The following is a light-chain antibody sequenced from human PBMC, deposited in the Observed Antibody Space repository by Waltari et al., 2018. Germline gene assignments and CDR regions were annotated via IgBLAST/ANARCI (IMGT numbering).Light chain of an antibody. J-gene: IGKJ1*01. V-gene: IGKV1-5*03. CDR2: KAS. Sequence: ASVGDRVTITCRASESISNWLAWYQQKPGKAPKVLIHKASSLESGVPSRFSGSGSATEFTLTISNLQPDDFATYYYQQYDSFWTFGQGTKVEIK. CDR1: ESISNW. CDR3: QQYDSFWT.